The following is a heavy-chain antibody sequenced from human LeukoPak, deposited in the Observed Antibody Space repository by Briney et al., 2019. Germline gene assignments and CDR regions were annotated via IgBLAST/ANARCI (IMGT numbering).Heavy chain of an antibody. J-gene: IGHJ4*02. CDR3: ARLSYPSGWYEVDY. Sequence: SETLSLTCTASGGSIDSDNWTWIRQSPGKGLEWVGYVYYSGSATYNPSLKSRVTISVETSKNQFSLSLNSVTAADTAVYYCARLSYPSGWYEVDYWGQGTLVTVSS. CDR2: VYYSGSA. D-gene: IGHD6-19*01. CDR1: GGSIDSDN. V-gene: IGHV4-59*08.